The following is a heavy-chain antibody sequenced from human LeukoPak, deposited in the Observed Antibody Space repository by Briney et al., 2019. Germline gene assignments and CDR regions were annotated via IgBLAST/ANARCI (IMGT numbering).Heavy chain of an antibody. J-gene: IGHJ4*02. V-gene: IGHV3-23*01. CDR2: ISGSGGST. CDR1: GHSIINSF. D-gene: IGHD6-6*01. CDR3: AKGGPSSSWPFDY. Sequence: PSETLSLTCTVSGHSIINSFYWGWIRQPPGKGLEWVSAISGSGGSTYYADSVKGRFTISRDNSKNTLYLQMNSLRAEDTAVYYCAKGGPSSSWPFDYWGQGTLVTVSS.